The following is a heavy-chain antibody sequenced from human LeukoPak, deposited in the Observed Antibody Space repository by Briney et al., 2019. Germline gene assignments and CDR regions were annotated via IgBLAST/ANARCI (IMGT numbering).Heavy chain of an antibody. Sequence: GSSVKVSCKASGGTFSSYAISWVRQAPGQGLEWMGGIIPIFGTANYAQKFQGRVTITADESTSTAYMELSSLRSEDTAVYYCARAGYVWGSYRTAPDAFDIWGQGRMVTVSS. D-gene: IGHD3-16*02. CDR2: IIPIFGTA. CDR3: ARAGYVWGSYRTAPDAFDI. J-gene: IGHJ3*02. CDR1: GGTFSSYA. V-gene: IGHV1-69*01.